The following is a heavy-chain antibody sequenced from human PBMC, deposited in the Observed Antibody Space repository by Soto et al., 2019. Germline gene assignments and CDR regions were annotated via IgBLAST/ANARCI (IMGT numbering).Heavy chain of an antibody. CDR3: ARGYYDTSGKSNTFDI. V-gene: IGHV4-59*01. CDR1: GASISSSY. CDR2: VFYSGRT. D-gene: IGHD3-22*01. J-gene: IGHJ3*02. Sequence: SETLSLTCTVSGASISSSYWSWIRQSLGKGLEWIGYVFYSGRTNYNPSLKSRVTISVDTSKNQFSLKLSSVTAADSAIYYCARGYYDTSGKSNTFDIWGRGKKATVSS.